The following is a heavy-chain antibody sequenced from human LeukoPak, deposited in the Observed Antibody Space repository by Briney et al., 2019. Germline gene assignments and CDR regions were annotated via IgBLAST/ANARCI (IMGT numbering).Heavy chain of an antibody. D-gene: IGHD2-21*02. V-gene: IGHV3-21*01. J-gene: IGHJ4*02. Sequence: PGGSLRLSCTASGFTFSTYFMNWVCQAPGKGLEWVSSISSTSTYIYYADSVKGRFTISRDNAKNSVYLQMNSLRAEDTAAYYCVRGLCGGDCYSDWGQGTLVTVSS. CDR2: ISSTSTYI. CDR3: VRGLCGGDCYSD. CDR1: GFTFSTYF.